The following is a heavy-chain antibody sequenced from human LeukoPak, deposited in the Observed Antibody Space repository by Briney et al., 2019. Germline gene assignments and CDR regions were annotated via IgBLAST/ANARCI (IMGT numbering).Heavy chain of an antibody. J-gene: IGHJ4*02. Sequence: GESLKISCQGSGYSFTSYWIAWVRQMPGKGLEWVGTIYPGDSDTRYSPSFQGQVTISADKSISTAYLQWTSLKASDSAMFYCARIDGSGSYYNDYYFVYWGQGTLVTVSS. CDR1: GYSFTSYW. V-gene: IGHV5-51*01. D-gene: IGHD3-10*01. CDR3: ARIDGSGSYYNDYYFVY. CDR2: IYPGDSDT.